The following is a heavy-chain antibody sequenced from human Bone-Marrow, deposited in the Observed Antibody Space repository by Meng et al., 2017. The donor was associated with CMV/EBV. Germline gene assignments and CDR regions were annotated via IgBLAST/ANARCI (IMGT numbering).Heavy chain of an antibody. Sequence: GESLKISCAASGFTFVSYWMNWVRQAPGKGLLWFARINYDGSSTIYADSVRGRFTISRDNAKNSLYLQMNSLRAEDTAVYYCASGSQGSIFDYWGQGTLVTVSS. V-gene: IGHV3-74*01. CDR1: GFTFVSYW. CDR2: INYDGSST. J-gene: IGHJ4*02. D-gene: IGHD1-26*01. CDR3: ASGSQGSIFDY.